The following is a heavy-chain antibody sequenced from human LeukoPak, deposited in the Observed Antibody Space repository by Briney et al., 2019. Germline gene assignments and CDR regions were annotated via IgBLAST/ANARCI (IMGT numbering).Heavy chain of an antibody. D-gene: IGHD1-26*01. Sequence: GGSLRLSCAASGFTFSSSGMHWVRQGPGKGLGWVAYIRYDGSNKYYADSVKGRFTISTDNSKNKLYLQMNSLRAEDTAVYYCANDVGLCAGSAWGQGTLVTVSS. CDR3: ANDVGLCAGSA. CDR2: IRYDGSNK. J-gene: IGHJ5*02. V-gene: IGHV3-30*02. CDR1: GFTFSSSG.